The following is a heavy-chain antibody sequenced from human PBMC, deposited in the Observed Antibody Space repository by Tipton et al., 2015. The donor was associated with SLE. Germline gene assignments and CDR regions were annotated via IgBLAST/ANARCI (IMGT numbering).Heavy chain of an antibody. CDR3: ARFYYDASGYQAVDY. J-gene: IGHJ4*02. CDR1: GGSIGNYY. V-gene: IGHV4-59*12. D-gene: IGHD3-22*01. CDR2: IHYSGST. Sequence: TLSLTCTVSGGSIGNYYWNWIRQPPGKGLEWLGYIHYSGSTNNNPSLKSRVTISLDTSKNQFSLRLTSVTAADTAVYYCARFYYDASGYQAVDYWGQGIPVTVSS.